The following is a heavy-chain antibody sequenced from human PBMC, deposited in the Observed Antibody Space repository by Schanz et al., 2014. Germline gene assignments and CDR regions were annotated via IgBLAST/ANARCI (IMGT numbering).Heavy chain of an antibody. CDR1: GFTFSNHA. CDR2: IGGSGDST. Sequence: VQLLESGGGFVQPGGSLRLSCVASGFTFSNHALSWVRQAPGKGLEWVSGIGGSGDSTHYADSVKGRFIISRDNSKNTLYLQVNSLRAEDTAVYYCAKHVRSLTGNDYWGQGTLVTVSS. V-gene: IGHV3-23*01. CDR3: AKHVRSLTGNDY. J-gene: IGHJ4*02. D-gene: IGHD3-9*01.